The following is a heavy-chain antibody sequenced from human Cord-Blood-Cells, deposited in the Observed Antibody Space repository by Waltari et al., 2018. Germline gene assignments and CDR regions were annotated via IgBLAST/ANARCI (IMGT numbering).Heavy chain of an antibody. J-gene: IGHJ4*02. CDR1: GGSFSGYY. Sequence: QVQLQQWGAGLLKPSETLSLTCAVYGGSFSGYYWSWIRQPPGKGLGWIGEINHSGSTNYNPSLRSRVTISVDTSKNQFSLKLSSVTAADTAVYYCARQKGAKNSFDYWGQGTLVTVSS. CDR2: INHSGST. CDR3: ARQKGAKNSFDY. V-gene: IGHV4-34*01. D-gene: IGHD3-16*01.